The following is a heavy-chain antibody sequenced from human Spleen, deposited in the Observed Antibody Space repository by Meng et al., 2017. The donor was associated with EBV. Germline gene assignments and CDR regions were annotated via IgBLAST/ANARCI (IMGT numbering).Heavy chain of an antibody. D-gene: IGHD4-17*01. CDR1: GYSFSDYN. V-gene: IGHV1-2*02. Sequence: QVHLMQAGAEVKKPGVSLKVSCMSSGYSFSDYNINWVRQATGQGPEWMGWMNPKSGDTGYAPKFQGRVTMTRDTSISTAYMELSRLRSDDTALYYCARDEMTTGFDYWGQGSLVTVSS. J-gene: IGHJ4*02. CDR3: ARDEMTTGFDY. CDR2: MNPKSGDT.